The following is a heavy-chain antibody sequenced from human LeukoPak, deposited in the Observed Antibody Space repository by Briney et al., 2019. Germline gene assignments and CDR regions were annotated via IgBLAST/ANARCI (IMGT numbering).Heavy chain of an antibody. Sequence: GGSLRLSCAASGFTFSSYAMNWVRQAPGKGLEWVSGIGGSGVSTFYADSVKGRFTISRDNSKNTLYLQMNSLRAEDTAVYYCAKGASTWFYFDYWGQGTLVTVSS. CDR2: IGGSGVST. CDR1: GFTFSSYA. J-gene: IGHJ4*02. CDR3: AKGASTWFYFDY. D-gene: IGHD6-13*01. V-gene: IGHV3-23*01.